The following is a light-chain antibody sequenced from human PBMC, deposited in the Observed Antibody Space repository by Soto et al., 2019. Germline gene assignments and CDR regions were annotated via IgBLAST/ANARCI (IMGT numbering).Light chain of an antibody. CDR1: RSISSW. Sequence: DIQMTQSPSTLSASVGDRVTITCRASRSISSWLDCYQHKPGKAPKVLIYQASGLESGVPSRFSSSGSGTEFRLTSSSLQPDDYATYYCQHYHNYWTFGQGTKVEMK. V-gene: IGKV1-5*03. CDR3: QHYHNYWT. J-gene: IGKJ1*01. CDR2: QAS.